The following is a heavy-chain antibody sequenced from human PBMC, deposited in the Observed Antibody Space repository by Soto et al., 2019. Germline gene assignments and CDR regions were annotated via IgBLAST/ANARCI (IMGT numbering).Heavy chain of an antibody. J-gene: IGHJ6*02. D-gene: IGHD5-12*01. CDR3: AREWPNAYYYGMDV. CDR2: IYSGGST. V-gene: IGHV3-66*01. CDR1: GFTVSSNY. Sequence: GGSLRLSCAASGFTVSSNYMSWVRQAPGKGLEWVSVIYSGGSTYYADSVKGRFTISRDNSKNTLYLQMNSLRAEDTAVYYCAREWPNAYYYGMDVWGQGTTVTVSS.